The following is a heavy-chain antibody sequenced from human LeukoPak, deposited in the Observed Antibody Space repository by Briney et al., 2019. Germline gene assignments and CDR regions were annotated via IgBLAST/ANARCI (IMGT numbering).Heavy chain of an antibody. CDR1: GFTFSSYA. J-gene: IGHJ4*02. Sequence: PGRSLRLSCSGSGFTFSSYAIHWVRQAPGKGLQYVSGISSNGGNTYNADSVKGRFTISRDDSKNTVDLQMSSLRAEDTAVYYCVKRSGLYFDYWGQGTLVTVSS. V-gene: IGHV3-64D*09. D-gene: IGHD1-26*01. CDR2: ISSNGGNT. CDR3: VKRSGLYFDY.